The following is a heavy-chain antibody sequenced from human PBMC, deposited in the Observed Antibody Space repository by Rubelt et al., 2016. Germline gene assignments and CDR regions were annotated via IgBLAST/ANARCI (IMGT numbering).Heavy chain of an antibody. Sequence: QVQLQESGPGLVKPSETLSLTCTVSGGSISSYYWSWIRQPAGKGLEWIGRIYTSGSTNYNPSLKSRVTMSVDTSKNQFSLKLSSVTAADTAGYYCARVGGTMVRGVGNWFDPWGQGTLVTVSS. CDR3: ARVGGTMVRGVGNWFDP. D-gene: IGHD3-10*01. J-gene: IGHJ5*02. V-gene: IGHV4-4*07. CDR2: IYTSGST. CDR1: GGSISSYY.